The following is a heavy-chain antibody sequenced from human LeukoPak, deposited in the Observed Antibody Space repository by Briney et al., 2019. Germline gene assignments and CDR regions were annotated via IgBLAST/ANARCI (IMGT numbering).Heavy chain of an antibody. CDR1: GFTFGDYA. D-gene: IGHD3-10*01. CDR3: TRDQYYYASGSYSLDY. V-gene: IGHV3-30-3*01. Sequence: PGGSLRLSCAASGFTFGDYAMHWVRQAPGKGLEWVAIISYDGNNKYYADSVKGRLTISRDNSKNTLYLQMNSLRAEDTAVYYCTRDQYYYASGSYSLDYWGQGTLVTVSS. J-gene: IGHJ4*02. CDR2: ISYDGNNK.